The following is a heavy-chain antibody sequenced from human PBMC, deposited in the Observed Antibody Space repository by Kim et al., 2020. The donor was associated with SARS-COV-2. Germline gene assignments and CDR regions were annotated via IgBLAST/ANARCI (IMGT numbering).Heavy chain of an antibody. J-gene: IGHJ4*02. V-gene: IGHV2-70*11. Sequence: SGPTLVKPTQTLTLTCTFSGFSLSTSRMCVNWIRQPPGKALEWLARIDWDDDKYYSTSLKTRLTISMDTSKNQVVLTITNMDPGDTATYFCARIPWPYGGHSQSFDYWGQGTLVTVSS. D-gene: IGHD4-17*01. CDR3: ARIPWPYGGHSQSFDY. CDR2: IDWDDDK. CDR1: GFSLSTSRMC.